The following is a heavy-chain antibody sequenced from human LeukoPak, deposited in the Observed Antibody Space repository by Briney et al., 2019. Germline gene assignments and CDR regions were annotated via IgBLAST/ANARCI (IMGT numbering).Heavy chain of an antibody. D-gene: IGHD1-26*01. Sequence: GGSLRLSCAASGFTFSSYAMSWVRQAPGKGLEWVSAISGSGGSTYYADSVKGWFTISRDNSKNTLYLQMNSLRAEDTAVYYCAKVEWELRYFDYWGQGTLVTVSS. V-gene: IGHV3-23*01. CDR2: ISGSGGST. CDR3: AKVEWELRYFDY. CDR1: GFTFSSYA. J-gene: IGHJ4*02.